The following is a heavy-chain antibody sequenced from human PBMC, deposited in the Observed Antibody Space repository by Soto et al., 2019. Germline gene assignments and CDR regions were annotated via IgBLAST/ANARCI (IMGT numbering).Heavy chain of an antibody. D-gene: IGHD2-15*01. CDR3: ARDGGYCSGGSCYPGDY. J-gene: IGHJ4*02. V-gene: IGHV3-33*01. Sequence: QVQLVESGGGVVQPGRSLRLSCAASGFTFSSYGMHWVRQAPGKGLEWVAVIWYDGSNKYYADSVKGRFTISRDNSKNTLYLQMNSLRAEDTAVYYCARDGGYCSGGSCYPGDYWGQGTLVTVSS. CDR1: GFTFSSYG. CDR2: IWYDGSNK.